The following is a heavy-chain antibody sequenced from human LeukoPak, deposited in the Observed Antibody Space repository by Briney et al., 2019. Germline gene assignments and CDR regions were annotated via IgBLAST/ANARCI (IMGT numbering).Heavy chain of an antibody. CDR3: ARAYISYTPSDY. V-gene: IGHV4-59*01. J-gene: IGHJ4*02. D-gene: IGHD6-6*01. CDR2: IYYSGST. Sequence: SETLSLTCTVSGGSISSYYWSWIRQPPGKGLEWIGYIYYSGSTNYNPSLKSRVTISVDTSKNQFSLKLSSVTAADTAVYYCARAYISYTPSDYWGQGTLVTVSS. CDR1: GGSISSYY.